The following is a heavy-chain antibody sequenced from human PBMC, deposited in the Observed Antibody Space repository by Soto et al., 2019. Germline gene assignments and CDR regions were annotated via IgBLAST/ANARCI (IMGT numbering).Heavy chain of an antibody. CDR1: GGSIVDDY. J-gene: IGHJ5*02. CDR3: ARGGASSKWFET. Sequence: SETLSLTYAVAGGSIVDDYCSWIRQPPGKGLEWIAFIHYSGTTSYNPSLKSRVTISVDTSKNQFSLKLSSVTAADTDVYYCARGGASSKWFETWGQGTLVTVSS. V-gene: IGHV4-59*01. CDR2: IHYSGTT.